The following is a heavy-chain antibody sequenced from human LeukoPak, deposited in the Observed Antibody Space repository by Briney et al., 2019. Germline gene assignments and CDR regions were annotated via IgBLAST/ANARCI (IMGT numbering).Heavy chain of an antibody. Sequence: ASVKVSCKASGGTFISYAISWVRQAPGQGLEWMGWISAYNGNTNYAQKLQGRVTMTTDTSTSTAYMELRSLRSDDTAVYYCATIGYCSGGSCSPHLDYWGQGTLVTVSS. J-gene: IGHJ4*02. V-gene: IGHV1-18*01. CDR2: ISAYNGNT. D-gene: IGHD2-15*01. CDR3: ATIGYCSGGSCSPHLDY. CDR1: GGTFISYA.